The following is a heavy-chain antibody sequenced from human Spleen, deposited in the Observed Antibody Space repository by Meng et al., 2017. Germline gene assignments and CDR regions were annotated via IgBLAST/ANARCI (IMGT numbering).Heavy chain of an antibody. CDR1: GGSISSGGYY. CDR3: ALAGYSSGWYVEYFQH. Sequence: QESGPGLVKPSPTLSLTCTVSGGSISSGGYYWSWIRQHPGKGLEWIGSIYYSGSTYYNPSLKSRVTISVDTSKNQFSLKLSSVTAADTAVYYCALAGYSSGWYVEYFQHWGQGTLVTASS. J-gene: IGHJ1*01. V-gene: IGHV4-39*07. D-gene: IGHD6-19*01. CDR2: IYYSGST.